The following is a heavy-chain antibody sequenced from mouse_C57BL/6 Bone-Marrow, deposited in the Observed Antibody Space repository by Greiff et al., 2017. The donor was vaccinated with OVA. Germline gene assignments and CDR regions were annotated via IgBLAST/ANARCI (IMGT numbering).Heavy chain of an antibody. D-gene: IGHD2-5*01. V-gene: IGHV5-12*01. CDR1: GFTFSDYY. J-gene: IGHJ4*01. CDR3: AIYSNYHYAMDY. Sequence: DVMLVESGGGLVQPGGSLKLSCAASGFTFSDYYMYWVRQTPEKRLEWVAYISNGGGSTYYPDTVKGRFTISRDNAKNTLYLQMSRLKSEDTAMYYCAIYSNYHYAMDYWGQGTSVTVSS. CDR2: ISNGGGST.